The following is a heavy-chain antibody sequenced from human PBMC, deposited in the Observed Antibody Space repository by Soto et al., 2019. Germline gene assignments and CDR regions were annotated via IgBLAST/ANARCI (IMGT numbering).Heavy chain of an antibody. D-gene: IGHD3-22*01. V-gene: IGHV4-31*03. Sequence: QVQLQESGPGLVKPSQTLSLTCTVSGGSISSGGYYWSWIRQHPGKGLEWIGYIYYSGSTYYNPSLKSRVTISVDTSKIQFSLKLSSVTAADTAVYYCARGHRYYYDSSGYFVDYWGQGTLVTVSS. CDR3: ARGHRYYYDSSGYFVDY. CDR2: IYYSGST. CDR1: GGSISSGGYY. J-gene: IGHJ4*02.